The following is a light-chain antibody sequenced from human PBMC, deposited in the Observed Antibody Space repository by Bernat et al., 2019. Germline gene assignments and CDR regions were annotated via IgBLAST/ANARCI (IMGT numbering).Light chain of an antibody. CDR2: QIF. V-gene: IGKV2-30*02. Sequence: TPRQPTSISCKSSQSLLHSNGHTYISWYHQKPGQPPRLLVYQIFEGYSGVPDRFSGREAGTEFTLTISRVQAKDVGFYYCGQLAHRPWTFGPGTYVVIK. CDR1: QSLLHSNGHTY. CDR3: GQLAHRPWT. J-gene: IGKJ1*01.